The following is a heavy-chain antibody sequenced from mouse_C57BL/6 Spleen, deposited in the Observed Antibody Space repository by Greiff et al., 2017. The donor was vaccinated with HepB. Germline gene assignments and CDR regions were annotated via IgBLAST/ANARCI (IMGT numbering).Heavy chain of an antibody. CDR2: INPGSGGT. J-gene: IGHJ4*01. CDR3: ARRGQLRLDYAIDY. CDR1: GYAFTNYL. D-gene: IGHD3-2*02. V-gene: IGHV1-54*01. Sequence: QVQLQQSGAELVRPGTSVKVSCKASGYAFTNYLIEWVKQRPGQGLEWIGVINPGSGGTNYNEKFKGKATLTADKSSSTAYMQLSSLTSEDSAVYFCARRGQLRLDYAIDYWGQGTSVTVSS.